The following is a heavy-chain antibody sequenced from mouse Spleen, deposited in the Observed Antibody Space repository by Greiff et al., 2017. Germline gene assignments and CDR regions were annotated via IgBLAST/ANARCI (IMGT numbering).Heavy chain of an antibody. CDR3: ARHEGGSYAMDY. J-gene: IGHJ4*01. Sequence: EVQLVESGGGLVKPGGSLKLSCAASGFTFSSYAMSWVRQTPEKRLEWVATISSGGSYTYYPDSVKGRFTISRDNAKNTLYLQMSSLRSEDTAMYYCARHEGGSYAMDYWGQGTSVTVSS. CDR1: GFTFSSYA. D-gene: IGHD1-1*02. V-gene: IGHV5-9-3*01. CDR2: ISSGGSYT.